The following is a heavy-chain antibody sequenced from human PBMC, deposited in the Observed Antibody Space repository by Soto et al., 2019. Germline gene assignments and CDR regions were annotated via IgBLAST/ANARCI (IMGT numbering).Heavy chain of an antibody. CDR3: ARDPLSYYDFWSGYYTGMIMYYFDY. J-gene: IGHJ4*02. V-gene: IGHV3-30-3*01. Sequence: HPGGSLRLSCAASGFTFSSYAMHWVRQAPGKGLEWVAVISYDGSNKYYADSVKGRFTISRDNSKNTLYLQMNSLRAEDTAVYYCARDPLSYYDFWSGYYTGMIMYYFDYWGQGTLVTVSS. CDR1: GFTFSSYA. CDR2: ISYDGSNK. D-gene: IGHD3-3*01.